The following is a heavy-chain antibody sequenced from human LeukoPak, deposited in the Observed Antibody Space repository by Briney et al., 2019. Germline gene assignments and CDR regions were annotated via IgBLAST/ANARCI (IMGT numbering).Heavy chain of an antibody. CDR1: GFTFSSYG. CDR3: ARRNSWFGDPKGFDY. D-gene: IGHD3-10*01. CDR2: IKQDGSEK. Sequence: PGGSLRLSCAASGFTFSSYGMHWVRQAPGKGLEWVANIKQDGSEKYYVDSVKGRFTISRDNAKNSLYLQMNSLRAEDTAVYYCARRNSWFGDPKGFDYWGQGTLVTVSS. J-gene: IGHJ4*02. V-gene: IGHV3-7*01.